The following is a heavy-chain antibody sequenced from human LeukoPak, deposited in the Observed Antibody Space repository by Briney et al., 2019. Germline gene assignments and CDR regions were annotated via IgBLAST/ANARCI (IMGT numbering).Heavy chain of an antibody. CDR3: AKLRDIFSGYYTYYFDY. CDR2: VTGGGGST. V-gene: IGHV3-23*01. CDR1: GFTFSSYG. Sequence: TGGSLRLSCAASGFTFSSYGMSWVRQAPGKGLEWVSAVTGGGGSTYYADSVKGRFTISRDNSRNTLFLHMSSLRAEDTAVYYCAKLRDIFSGYYTYYFDYWGQGTLVTVSS. J-gene: IGHJ4*02. D-gene: IGHD3-9*01.